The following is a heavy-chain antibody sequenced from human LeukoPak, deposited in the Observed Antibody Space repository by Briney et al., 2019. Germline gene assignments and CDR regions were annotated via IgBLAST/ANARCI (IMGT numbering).Heavy chain of an antibody. J-gene: IGHJ4*02. Sequence: SETLSLTCTVSDYSVSSDYYWGWIRQPPGKGLEWIGSLYHSGSTYYNPSLKSRVTLSVDTSKNQFSLKLSSVTAADTAVYYCARLYDGKRPPDYWGQGTLVTVSS. V-gene: IGHV4-38-2*02. CDR3: ARLYDGKRPPDY. CDR2: LYHSGST. CDR1: DYSVSSDYY. D-gene: IGHD2-8*01.